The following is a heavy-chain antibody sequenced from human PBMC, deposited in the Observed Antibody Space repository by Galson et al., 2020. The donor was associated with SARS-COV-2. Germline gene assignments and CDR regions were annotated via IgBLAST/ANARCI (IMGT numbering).Heavy chain of an antibody. CDR3: ARDSRSLPN. CDR2: IKQDGSEK. V-gene: IGHV3-7*01. Sequence: GESLKISCAASGFTFSSYWMSWVRQSPGKGLEWVANIKQDGSEKYYVDSVKGRFTISRDNANNSLYLQMNSLRAEDTAVYYCARDSRSLPNWGQGTLVTVSS. CDR1: GFTFSSYW. J-gene: IGHJ4*02.